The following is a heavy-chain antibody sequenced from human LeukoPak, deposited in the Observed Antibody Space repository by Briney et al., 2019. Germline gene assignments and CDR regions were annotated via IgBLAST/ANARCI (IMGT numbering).Heavy chain of an antibody. D-gene: IGHD4-23*01. CDR2: IYYSGST. Sequence: SETLSLTCTVSGGSISSGGYYCSWIRQHPGKGLEWIGYIYYSGSTYYNPSLKSRVTISVDTSKNQFSLKLSSVTAADTAVYYCARDSNSWFDPWGQGTLVTVSS. CDR1: GGSISSGGYY. CDR3: ARDSNSWFDP. J-gene: IGHJ5*02. V-gene: IGHV4-31*03.